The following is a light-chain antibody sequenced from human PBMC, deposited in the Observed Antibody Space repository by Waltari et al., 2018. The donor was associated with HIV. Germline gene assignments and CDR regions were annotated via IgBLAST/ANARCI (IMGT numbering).Light chain of an antibody. CDR1: SSDVGAYNY. CDR3: SSYTTTSTYV. CDR2: DVS. V-gene: IGLV2-14*03. J-gene: IGLJ1*01. Sequence: QSALPQPASVSGSPGQSITISCTGTSSDVGAYNYVSWYQQHPDKAPKVMIYDVSNRPSGVSNRFSASKSGNTASLTISGLQTEDEADYYCSSYTTTSTYVFGTGTKVTVL.